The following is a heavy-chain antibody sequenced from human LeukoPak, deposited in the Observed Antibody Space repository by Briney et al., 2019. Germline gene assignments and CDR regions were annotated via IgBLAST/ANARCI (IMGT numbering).Heavy chain of an antibody. CDR3: ARDRRSGYYDSSGYIPVHYYMDV. CDR2: IKQDGSEK. Sequence: PGGSLRLSCAASGFTFSSYWMSWVRQAPGKGLEWVANIKQDGSEKYYVDSVKGRFTISRDNAKNSLYLQMNSLRAEDTAVYYCARDRRSGYYDSSGYIPVHYYMDVWGKGTTVTISS. V-gene: IGHV3-7*01. J-gene: IGHJ6*03. D-gene: IGHD3-22*01. CDR1: GFTFSSYW.